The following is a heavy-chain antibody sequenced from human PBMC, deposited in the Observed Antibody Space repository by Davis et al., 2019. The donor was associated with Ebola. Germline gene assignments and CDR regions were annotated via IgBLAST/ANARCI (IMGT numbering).Heavy chain of an antibody. CDR3: ANYYDSSGYSTLDY. CDR1: GFTFSSYG. J-gene: IGHJ4*02. D-gene: IGHD3-22*01. Sequence: GGSLRLSCAASGFTFSSYGMHWVRQAPGKGLEWVAFIRYDGSNKYYADSVKGRFTISRDNSKNTLYLQMNSLRAEDTAVYYCANYYDSSGYSTLDYWGQGTLVTVSS. CDR2: IRYDGSNK. V-gene: IGHV3-30*02.